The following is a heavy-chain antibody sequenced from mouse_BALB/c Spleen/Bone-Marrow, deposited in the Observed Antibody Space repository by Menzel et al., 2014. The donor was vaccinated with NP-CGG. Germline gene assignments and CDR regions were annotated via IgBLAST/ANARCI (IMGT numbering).Heavy chain of an antibody. Sequence: DVKLVESGPSLVKPSQTLSLTCSVTGDSIXSGYWNWIRKFPGNKLEYMGYISYSGNTYYNPSLKSRISITRDTSKNXYSLQFNSVTIEDTAPYYCATYDVYCFDYWGQGTPLTVSS. CDR2: ISYSGNT. CDR1: GDSIXSGY. J-gene: IGHJ2*01. V-gene: IGHV3-8*02. CDR3: ATYDVYCFDY. D-gene: IGHD2-3*01.